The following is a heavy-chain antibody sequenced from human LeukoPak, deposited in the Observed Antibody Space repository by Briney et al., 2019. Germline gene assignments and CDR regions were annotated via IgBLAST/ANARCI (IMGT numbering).Heavy chain of an antibody. CDR1: GYTFTGYY. CDR2: INPNSGGT. D-gene: IGHD3-10*01. V-gene: IGHV1-2*02. CDR3: ARDRFYFGSGSSQDS. J-gene: IGHJ4*02. Sequence: ASVKVSCKASGYTFTGYYMHWVRQAPGQGLEWMGWINPNSGGTNYAQKFQGRVTMTRDTSISTAYMELSRLRSDDTAVYYCARDRFYFGSGSSQDSWGQGTLVTVSS.